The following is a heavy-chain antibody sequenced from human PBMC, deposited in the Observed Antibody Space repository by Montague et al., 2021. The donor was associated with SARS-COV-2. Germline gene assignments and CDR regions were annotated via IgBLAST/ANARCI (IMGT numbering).Heavy chain of an antibody. CDR1: GDSVSSADYY. J-gene: IGHJ2*01. CDR2: IVYDGIT. D-gene: IGHD1-14*01. Sequence: SETLSLTCTVSGDSVSSADYYWTWIRQPPGKGLEWIGYIVYDGITKYSPSLWSRVTTSMDTSKNQLSLNLTSATAADTALYYCARPRNAGSFWALDFWGRGTLVTVSS. CDR3: ARPRNAGSFWALDF. V-gene: IGHV4-61*08.